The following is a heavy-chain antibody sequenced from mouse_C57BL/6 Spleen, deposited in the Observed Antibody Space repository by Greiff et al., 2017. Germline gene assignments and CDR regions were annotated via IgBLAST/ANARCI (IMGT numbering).Heavy chain of an antibody. V-gene: IGHV8-8*01. Sequence: QVTLQESGPGILQPSQTLSLTCSFSGFSLSTFGMGVGWLRQPSGNGLDWLAHIWSDDAKYYNPALKSRRSIFKDTSTNQVFLKIANVDTADTATYYCARIDSSGYKAYWGQGTLVTVSA. CDR2: IWSDDAK. D-gene: IGHD3-2*02. J-gene: IGHJ3*01. CDR1: GFSLSTFGMG. CDR3: ARIDSSGYKAY.